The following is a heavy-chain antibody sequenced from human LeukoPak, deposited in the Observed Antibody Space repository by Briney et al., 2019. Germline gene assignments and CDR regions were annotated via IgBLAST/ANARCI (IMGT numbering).Heavy chain of an antibody. Sequence: SVKVSCKASGGTFSSYAISWVRQAPGQGLEWMGGIIPIFGTANYAQKFQGRVTITADESTSTAHMELSSLRSEDTAVYYCARLVSGLAIFGVVTQNYGMDVWGQGTTVTVSS. D-gene: IGHD3-3*01. V-gene: IGHV1-69*13. J-gene: IGHJ6*02. CDR2: IIPIFGTA. CDR1: GGTFSSYA. CDR3: ARLVSGLAIFGVVTQNYGMDV.